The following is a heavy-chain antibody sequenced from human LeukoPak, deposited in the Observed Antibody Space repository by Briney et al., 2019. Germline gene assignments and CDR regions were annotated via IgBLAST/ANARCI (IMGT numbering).Heavy chain of an antibody. D-gene: IGHD3-10*01. CDR3: ARDSGTTGEVKFDP. CDR2: INHSGST. Sequence: SETLSLTCAVYGGSFSGYYWSWIRQPPGKGLEWIGEINHSGSTNYNPSLKSRVSMSVDTSKNQFSLKLSSVTAADTAVYYCARDSGTTGEVKFDPWGQGTLVTVSS. J-gene: IGHJ5*02. V-gene: IGHV4-34*01. CDR1: GGSFSGYY.